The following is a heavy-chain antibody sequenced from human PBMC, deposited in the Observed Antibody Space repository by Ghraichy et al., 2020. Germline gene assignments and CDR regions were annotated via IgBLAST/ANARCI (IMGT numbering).Heavy chain of an antibody. CDR3: AREMVKAAAQNYYYYYGMDV. CDR1: GGSISSGGYY. V-gene: IGHV4-31*03. J-gene: IGHJ6*02. Sequence: SLNISCTVSGGSISSGGYYWSWIRQHPGKGLEWIGYIYYSWSTYYNPSLKSRVTISVDTSKNQFSLKLSSVTAADTAVYYCAREMVKAAAQNYYYYYGMDVWGQGTTVTVSS. D-gene: IGHD5-18*01. CDR2: IYYSWST.